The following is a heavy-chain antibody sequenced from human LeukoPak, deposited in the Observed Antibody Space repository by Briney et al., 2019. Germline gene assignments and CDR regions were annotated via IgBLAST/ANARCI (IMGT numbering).Heavy chain of an antibody. J-gene: IGHJ6*04. CDR2: IKQDGSEK. V-gene: IGHV3-7*03. CDR1: GFTFSSYW. CDR3: ARDNIVVVPATMTMGYYYYGMDV. Sequence: GGSLRLSCAASGFTFSSYWMSWVRQAPGKGLEWVANIKQDGSEKYYVDSVKGRFTISRDNAKNSLYLQMNSLRAEDTAVYYCARDNIVVVPATMTMGYYYYGMDVWGKGTTVTASS. D-gene: IGHD2-2*01.